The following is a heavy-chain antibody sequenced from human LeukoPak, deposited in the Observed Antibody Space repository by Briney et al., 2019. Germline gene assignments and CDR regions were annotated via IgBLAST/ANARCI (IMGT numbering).Heavy chain of an antibody. D-gene: IGHD3-22*01. Sequence: PGGSLRLSCAASGFTFSNAWMSWVRQAPGKGLEWVGRIKSKTDGGTTDYAAPVKGRFTISRDDSKNTLYLQMNSLKTEDTAVYYCTTTGDSSGYYDFDYWGQGTLVTVSS. CDR1: GFTFSNAW. CDR2: IKSKTDGGTT. J-gene: IGHJ4*02. V-gene: IGHV3-15*01. CDR3: TTTGDSSGYYDFDY.